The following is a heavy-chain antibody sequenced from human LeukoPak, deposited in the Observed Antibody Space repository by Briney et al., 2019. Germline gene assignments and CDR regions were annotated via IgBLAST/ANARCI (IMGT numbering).Heavy chain of an antibody. CDR2: IYYSGST. V-gene: IGHV4-59*08. CDR3: ARHGSYYPYYVAY. Sequence: SGTLSLTCTVSGGSISSYYWSWIRQPPGKGLEWIGYIYYSGSTNYNPSLKSRVTISVDTSKNQFSLKLSSVTAADTAVYYCARHGSYYPYYVAYWGQGKLVTV. J-gene: IGHJ4*02. CDR1: GGSISSYY. D-gene: IGHD3-22*01.